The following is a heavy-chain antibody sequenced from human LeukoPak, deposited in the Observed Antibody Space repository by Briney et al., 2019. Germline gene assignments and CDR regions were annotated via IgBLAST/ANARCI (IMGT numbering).Heavy chain of an antibody. V-gene: IGHV1-18*01. D-gene: IGHD3-22*01. J-gene: IGHJ6*02. Sequence: GSAKVSCKASGYTFTSYGISWVREAPGHGLEWMGWISAYNGNTNYAQKLQGRVTMTTDTSTSTAYMELRSLRSDDTAVYYCARVGYDSSGYYYYYYGMDVWGQGTTVTVSS. CDR1: GYTFTSYG. CDR3: ARVGYDSSGYYYYYYGMDV. CDR2: ISAYNGNT.